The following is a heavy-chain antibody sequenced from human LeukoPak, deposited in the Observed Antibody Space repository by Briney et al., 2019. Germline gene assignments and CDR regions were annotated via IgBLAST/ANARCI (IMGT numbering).Heavy chain of an antibody. Sequence: SETLSLTCTVSGGSISSGGYYWRWIRQHPGKGLEWIGYIYYSGSTYYNPSLKSRVTISVDTSKNQFSLKLSSVTAADTAVYYCARDRTRFLEWSHTDAFDIWGQGTMVTVSS. V-gene: IGHV4-31*03. D-gene: IGHD3-3*01. J-gene: IGHJ3*02. CDR2: IYYSGST. CDR3: ARDRTRFLEWSHTDAFDI. CDR1: GGSISSGGYY.